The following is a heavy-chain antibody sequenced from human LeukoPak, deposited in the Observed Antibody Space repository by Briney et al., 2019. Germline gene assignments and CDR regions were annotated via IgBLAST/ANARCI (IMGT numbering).Heavy chain of an antibody. CDR2: ISSSGSTI. CDR3: ASPRGPYYYDSSGNY. V-gene: IGHV3-48*03. CDR1: GFTFSSYE. Sequence: GGSLRLSCAASGFTFSSYEMNWVRQAPGKGLEWVSYISSSGSTIYYADSVKGRFTISRDNAKNSLYLQMNSLRAEDTAVYYCASPRGPYYYDSSGNYWGRGTLVTVSS. D-gene: IGHD3-22*01. J-gene: IGHJ4*02.